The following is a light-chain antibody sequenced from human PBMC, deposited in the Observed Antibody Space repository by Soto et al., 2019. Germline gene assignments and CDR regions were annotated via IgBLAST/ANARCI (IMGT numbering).Light chain of an antibody. V-gene: IGLV2-23*01. CDR2: EGS. CDR1: SSDVGSYNL. CDR3: CSYAGSRTYV. Sequence: QSVLTQPASVSGSPGQSITISCTGTSSDVGSYNLVSWYQQHPGKAPKLMIYEGSKRPLGVSNRFSGSKSGSTASLTISGLQAEDEADYYCCSYAGSRTYVFGTGTKVTVL. J-gene: IGLJ1*01.